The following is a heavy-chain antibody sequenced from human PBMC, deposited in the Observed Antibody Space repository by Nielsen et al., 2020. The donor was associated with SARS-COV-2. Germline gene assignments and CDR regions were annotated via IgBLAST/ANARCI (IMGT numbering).Heavy chain of an antibody. CDR1: GFTFSSYA. CDR2: ISGSGGST. V-gene: IGHV3-23*01. J-gene: IGHJ5*02. CDR3: AKGESDFAFLHPTNWFDP. Sequence: GGSLRLSCAASGFTFSSYAMSWVRQAPGKGLEWVSAISGSGGSTYYADSVKGRFTISRDNSKNTLYLQMNSLGAEDTAVYYCAKGESDFAFLHPTNWFDPWGQGTLVTVSS. D-gene: IGHD2/OR15-2a*01.